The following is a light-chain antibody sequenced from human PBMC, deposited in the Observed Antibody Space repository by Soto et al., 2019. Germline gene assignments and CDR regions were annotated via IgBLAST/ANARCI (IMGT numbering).Light chain of an antibody. CDR2: KAS. CDR1: QSISSW. J-gene: IGKJ1*01. Sequence: DIQMTQSPSTLSASVGDRVTITCRASQSISSWLAWYQQKPGKAPKLLIYKASSLESGVPSRFSGSGSGTEVPLTISSLQPDDLAPYSCPQYNSSPWTFGQGTKVEIK. V-gene: IGKV1-5*03. CDR3: PQYNSSPWT.